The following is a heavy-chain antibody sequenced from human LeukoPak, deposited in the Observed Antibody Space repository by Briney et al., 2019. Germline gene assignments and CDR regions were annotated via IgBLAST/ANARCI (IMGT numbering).Heavy chain of an antibody. CDR2: ISGSGGST. CDR1: GFTFSSYA. V-gene: IGHV3-23*01. CDR3: AKDLGYDGDYFDY. D-gene: IGHD5-12*01. J-gene: IGHJ4*02. Sequence: PGGSLRLSCAASGFTFSSYAMSWVRQALGKGLEWVSAISGSGGSTYYAGSVKGRFTISRDNSKNTLYLQMNSLRAEDTAVYYCAKDLGYDGDYFDYWGQGTLVTVSS.